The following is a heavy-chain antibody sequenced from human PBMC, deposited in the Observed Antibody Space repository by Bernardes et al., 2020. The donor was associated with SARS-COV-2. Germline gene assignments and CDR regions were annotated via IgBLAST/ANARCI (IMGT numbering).Heavy chain of an antibody. CDR2: ISGSGGKT. D-gene: IGHD1-20*01. Sequence: GGSLRLSCVASGFTFTSYAMNWVRQAPGQGLEWVSGISGSGGKTYSADSLRGRFTISRDNSKNTLYLQMNSLRAEDTAVYYCAKDVLTERVYYFDNWGQGTLVTVSS. J-gene: IGHJ4*02. CDR1: GFTFTSYA. V-gene: IGHV3-23*01. CDR3: AKDVLTERVYYFDN.